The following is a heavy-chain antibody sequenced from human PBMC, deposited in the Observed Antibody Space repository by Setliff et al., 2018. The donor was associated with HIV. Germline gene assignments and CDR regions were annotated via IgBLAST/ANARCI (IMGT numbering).Heavy chain of an antibody. CDR2: INHSGRT. V-gene: IGHV4-34*01. D-gene: IGHD3-22*01. CDR1: GGSFSGYC. CDR3: SRGADYYDSTGYYTFDY. Sequence: SETLSLTCAVYGGSFSGYCWSWIRQPPGKGLEWIGEINHSGRTKYNPSLKSRVTIAVDTSKNQFSLKLSSVTAADTAVYYCSRGADYYDSTGYYTFDYWGQGTLVTVSS. J-gene: IGHJ4*02.